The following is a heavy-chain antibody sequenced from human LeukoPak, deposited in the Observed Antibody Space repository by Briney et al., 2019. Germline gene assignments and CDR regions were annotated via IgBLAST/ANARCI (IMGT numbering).Heavy chain of an antibody. Sequence: SETLSLTCTVSGGSLSSYYWSWIRQPPGKGLEWIGYIYYSGSTNYNPSLKSRVTISVDTYKNQFSLKLSSVTAADTAVYYCARVTLRVYRNWFDPWGQGTLVTVSS. V-gene: IGHV4-59*01. CDR1: GGSLSSYY. D-gene: IGHD5-18*01. CDR3: ARVTLRVYRNWFDP. CDR2: IYYSGST. J-gene: IGHJ5*02.